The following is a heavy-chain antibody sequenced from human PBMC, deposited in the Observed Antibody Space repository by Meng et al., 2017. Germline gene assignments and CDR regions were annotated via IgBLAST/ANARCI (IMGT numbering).Heavy chain of an antibody. CDR2: IIPIFGTA. D-gene: IGHD3-22*01. J-gene: IGHJ3*02. Sequence: SVKVSCKASGGTFSSYTISWVRQAPGQGLEWMGGIIPIFGTANYAQKFQGRVTITADESTSTAYMELSSLRSEDTAVYYCARDQESNYYDSSGYFLAFDIWGQGTMVTVSS. V-gene: IGHV1-69*13. CDR3: ARDQESNYYDSSGYFLAFDI. CDR1: GGTFSSYT.